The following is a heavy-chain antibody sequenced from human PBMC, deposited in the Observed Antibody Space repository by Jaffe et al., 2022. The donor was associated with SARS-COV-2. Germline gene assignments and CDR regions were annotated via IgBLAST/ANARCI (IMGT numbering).Heavy chain of an antibody. CDR2: ISAYNGNT. J-gene: IGHJ6*02. V-gene: IGHV1-18*01. D-gene: IGHD6-13*01. Sequence: QVQLVQSGAEVKKPGASVKVSCKASGYTFTSYGISWVRQAPGQGLEWMGWISAYNGNTNYAQKLQGRVTMTTDTSTSTAYMELRSLRSDDTAVYYCARDPAQQLEWEYYYYGMDVWGQGTTVTVSS. CDR3: ARDPAQQLEWEYYYYGMDV. CDR1: GYTFTSYG.